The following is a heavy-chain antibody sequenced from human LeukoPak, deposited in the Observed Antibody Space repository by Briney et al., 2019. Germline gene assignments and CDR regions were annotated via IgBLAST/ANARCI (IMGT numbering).Heavy chain of an antibody. J-gene: IGHJ6*04. D-gene: IGHD3-10*01. CDR2: IYYSGST. V-gene: IGHV4-61*01. CDR1: GGSVSSGSYY. Sequence: PSETLSLTCTVSGGSVSSGSYYWSWIRQPPGKGLEWIGYIYYSGSTNYNPSLKSRVTISVDTSKNQFSLKLSSVTAADTAVYYCARAAMVRGVILGYYGMDVWGKGTTVTVSP. CDR3: ARAAMVRGVILGYYGMDV.